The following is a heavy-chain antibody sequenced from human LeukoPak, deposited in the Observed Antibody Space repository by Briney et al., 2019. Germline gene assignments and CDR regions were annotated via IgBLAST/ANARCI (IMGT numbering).Heavy chain of an antibody. V-gene: IGHV5-51*01. CDR3: ARLLGLKVVTPDDEAFDI. J-gene: IGHJ3*02. Sequence: GESLKISCKASGYSFTTYWIGWVRQMPGKGLEYMGITNPAKSDTRFSPSFQGQISISVDKSTNTAYLQWGSLRASDTAIYYCARLLGLKVVTPDDEAFDIWGQGTMVIVSS. CDR2: TNPAKSDT. D-gene: IGHD3-22*01. CDR1: GYSFTTYW.